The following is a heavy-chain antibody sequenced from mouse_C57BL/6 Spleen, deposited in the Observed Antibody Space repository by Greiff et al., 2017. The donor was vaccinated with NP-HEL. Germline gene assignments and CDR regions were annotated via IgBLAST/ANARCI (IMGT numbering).Heavy chain of an antibody. D-gene: IGHD2-4*01. CDR3: ARDRGLRRGFAY. J-gene: IGHJ3*01. Sequence: EVKLVESGGGLVKPGGSLKLSCAASGFTFSSYAMSWVRQTPEKRLEWFATISDGGGYTYYPDNVKGRFTISRDNAKNNLYLQMSHLKSEDTAMYYCARDRGLRRGFAYWGQGTLVTVSA. CDR1: GFTFSSYA. V-gene: IGHV5-4*01. CDR2: ISDGGGYT.